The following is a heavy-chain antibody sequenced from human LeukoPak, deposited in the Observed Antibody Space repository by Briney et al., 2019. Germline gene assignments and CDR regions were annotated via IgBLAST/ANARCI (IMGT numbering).Heavy chain of an antibody. CDR1: GGSISSGSYY. D-gene: IGHD6-25*01. J-gene: IGHJ4*02. CDR2: IYTSGST. Sequence: PSQTLSLTCTVSGGSISSGSYYWSWIRQPAGKGLEWVGRIYTSGSTNYNPSLKSRVNISVDTSKNQFSLKLSSVTAADTAVYYCARDRIAPGCLDSWGQGPLVTVSS. CDR3: ARDRIAPGCLDS. V-gene: IGHV4-61*02.